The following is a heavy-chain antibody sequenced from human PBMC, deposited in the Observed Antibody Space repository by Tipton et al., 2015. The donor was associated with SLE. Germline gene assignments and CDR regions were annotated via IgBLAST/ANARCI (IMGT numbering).Heavy chain of an antibody. J-gene: IGHJ4*02. CDR3: ATGAGKPLVLALNY. CDR1: GLSFSSYA. CDR2: VIGSGGSS. D-gene: IGHD6-13*01. Sequence: SLRLSCVTSGLSFSSYAMAWVRQAPGKGLEWVSGVIGSGGSSYNADSVKGRFTISRDNAKNSLYLQMNSLRAEDTAVYYCATGAGKPLVLALNYWCQGTLVTVSA. V-gene: IGHV3-23*01.